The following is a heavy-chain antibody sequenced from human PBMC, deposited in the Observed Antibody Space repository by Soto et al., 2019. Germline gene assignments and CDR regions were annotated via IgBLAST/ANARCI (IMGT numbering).Heavy chain of an antibody. J-gene: IGHJ4*02. V-gene: IGHV3-23*01. CDR2: ISGNAGST. D-gene: IGHD3-22*01. CDR1: GFTFRSYA. Sequence: GGSLSLSCAASGFTFRSYAMSWVRQAPGKGLELVSGISGNAGSTYYADSVKGRFTISRGNSKNTLYLQMTSLRADDTAVYYCAKGDTNNYFDSSGYFEYWGQGALVTVSS. CDR3: AKGDTNNYFDSSGYFEY.